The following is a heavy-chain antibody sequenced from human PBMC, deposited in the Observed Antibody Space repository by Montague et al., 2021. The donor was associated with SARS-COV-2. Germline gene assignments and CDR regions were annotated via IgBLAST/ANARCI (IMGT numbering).Heavy chain of an antibody. CDR3: AGGSGCSGGSCYSEWDPYYYYGMDV. J-gene: IGHJ6*02. D-gene: IGHD2-15*01. Sequence: SETLSLTCAVSGGSFSGYYWCWIRHPPGKGLEWIGEINHSGSTNYYPSLKSRVTISVDTSTNQFSLTLSTVTAADTAVYYCAGGSGCSGGSCYSEWDPYYYYGMDVWGQGTTVTVSS. CDR1: GGSFSGYY. V-gene: IGHV4-34*01. CDR2: INHSGST.